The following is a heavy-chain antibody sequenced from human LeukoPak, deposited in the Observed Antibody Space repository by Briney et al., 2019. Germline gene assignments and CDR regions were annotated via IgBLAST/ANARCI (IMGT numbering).Heavy chain of an antibody. CDR2: ISSSSSYI. CDR3: TRVASYYDSSGYYYSVSDY. V-gene: IGHV3-21*01. Sequence: GGSLRLSCAASGFTFSSYSMNWVRQAPGKGLEWVSSISSSSSYIYYADSVKGRFTISRDNAKNSLYLQMNSLRAEDTAVYYCTRVASYYDSSGYYYSVSDYWGQGTLVTVSS. J-gene: IGHJ4*02. D-gene: IGHD3-22*01. CDR1: GFTFSSYS.